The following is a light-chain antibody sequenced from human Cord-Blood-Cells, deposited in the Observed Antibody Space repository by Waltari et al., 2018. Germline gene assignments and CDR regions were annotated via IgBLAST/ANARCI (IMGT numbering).Light chain of an antibody. V-gene: IGLV2-14*01. CDR2: DVS. J-gene: IGLJ3*02. Sequence: QSALTQPASVSGSPGQSITISCTGTSSDVGGYHYVSWYQQHPGKAPKLMIYDVSKRPSGVSNRFSGSKSGNTASLTISGLQAEDEADYYCSSYTSSSTWVFCGGTKLTVL. CDR3: SSYTSSSTWV. CDR1: SSDVGGYHY.